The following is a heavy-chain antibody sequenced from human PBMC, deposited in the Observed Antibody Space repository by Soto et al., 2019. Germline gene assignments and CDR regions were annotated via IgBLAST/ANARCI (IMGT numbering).Heavy chain of an antibody. J-gene: IGHJ6*02. V-gene: IGHV1-58*01. D-gene: IGHD1-26*01. CDR1: GFTFTSSA. CDR2: IVVGSGNT. Sequence: ASVKVSCKASGFTFTSSAVQWVRQARGQRLEWIGWIVVGSGNTNYAQKFQERVTITRDMSTSTAYMELSSLRSEDTAVYYCAAEWRREEFPPTYYYYGMDVWGQGTTVTVSS. CDR3: AAEWRREEFPPTYYYYGMDV.